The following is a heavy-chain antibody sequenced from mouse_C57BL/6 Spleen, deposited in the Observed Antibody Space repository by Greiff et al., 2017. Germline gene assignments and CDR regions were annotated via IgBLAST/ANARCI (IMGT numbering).Heavy chain of an antibody. D-gene: IGHD2-13*01. CDR1: GYTFTSYW. CDR2: IDPSDSYT. CDR3: ARGKGDFTGFAY. Sequence: QVQLQQPGAELVMPGASVKLSCKASGYTFTSYWMHWVKQRPGQGLEWIGKIDPSDSYTNYNQKFKGKSTLTVDKSSSTAYMQLSSLASEDSAVYYCARGKGDFTGFAYWGQGTLVTVSA. V-gene: IGHV1-69*01. J-gene: IGHJ3*01.